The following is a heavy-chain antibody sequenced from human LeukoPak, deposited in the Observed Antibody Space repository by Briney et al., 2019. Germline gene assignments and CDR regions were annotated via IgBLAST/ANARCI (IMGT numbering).Heavy chain of an antibody. CDR3: AREGRDGYNR. J-gene: IGHJ4*02. Sequence: PSETLSLTCAVSGGSISSGGYSWSWIRQPPGKGLEWIGYIYHSGSTYYNPSLKSRVTISVDRSKNQFSLKLSSVTAADTAVYYCAREGRDGYNRWGQGTLVTVSS. D-gene: IGHD5-24*01. V-gene: IGHV4-30-2*01. CDR1: GGSISSGGYS. CDR2: IYHSGST.